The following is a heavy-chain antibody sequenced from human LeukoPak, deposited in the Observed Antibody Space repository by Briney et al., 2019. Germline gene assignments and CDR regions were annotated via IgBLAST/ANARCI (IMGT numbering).Heavy chain of an antibody. V-gene: IGHV1-24*01. CDR3: ARAGGYSSSLIDY. J-gene: IGHJ4*02. CDR1: GYTLTELS. Sequence: ASVKVSCKVSGYTLTELSMHWVRQAPGKGLEWMGGFDPEDGETIYAQKFQGRVTMTEDTSTDTAYMELRSLRSDDTAVYYCARAGGYSSSLIDYWGQGTLVTVSS. CDR2: FDPEDGET. D-gene: IGHD6-13*01.